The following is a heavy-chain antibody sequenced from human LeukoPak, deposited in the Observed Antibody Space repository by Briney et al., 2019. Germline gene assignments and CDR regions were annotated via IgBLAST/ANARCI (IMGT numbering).Heavy chain of an antibody. V-gene: IGHV3-11*01. J-gene: IGHJ4*02. D-gene: IGHD5-24*01. CDR3: AKDVRDGYSPFDY. CDR2: ISSSGSTI. CDR1: GFTFSDYY. Sequence: PGGSLRLSCAASGFTFSDYYMSWIRQAPGKGLEWVSYISSSGSTIYYADSVKGRFTISRDNSKNTLYLQMNSLRAEDTAVYYCAKDVRDGYSPFDYWGQGTLVTVSS.